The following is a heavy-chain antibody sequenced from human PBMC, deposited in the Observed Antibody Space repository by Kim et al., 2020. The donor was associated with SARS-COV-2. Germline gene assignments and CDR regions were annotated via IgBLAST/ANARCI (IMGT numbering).Heavy chain of an antibody. D-gene: IGHD5-12*01. Sequence: SETLSLTCTVSNASFSDLFWSWIRQPPGKGLEWIGYVYSSGTANYKPSLKSRVTISLDTSKSQFSLYLKSVTAADTAIYYCARDGYRGIDYWGQGTLVTV. CDR3: ARDGYRGIDY. CDR2: VYSSGTA. V-gene: IGHV4-59*01. CDR1: NASFSDLF. J-gene: IGHJ4*02.